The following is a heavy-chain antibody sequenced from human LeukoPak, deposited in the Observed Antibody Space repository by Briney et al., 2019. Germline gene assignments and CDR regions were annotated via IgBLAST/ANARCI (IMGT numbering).Heavy chain of an antibody. D-gene: IGHD1-26*01. CDR1: GGSIRSYY. Sequence: PSETLSLTCTVPGGSIRSYYWSWIRQPPGKELEWIGYIYYSGTTKYNPSMHGRVTISVDTSKNQFSLKLGSVTAADTAVYYCARHLSGGTYPLDYWGQGTLVTVSS. CDR2: IYYSGTT. J-gene: IGHJ4*02. CDR3: ARHLSGGTYPLDY. V-gene: IGHV4-59*08.